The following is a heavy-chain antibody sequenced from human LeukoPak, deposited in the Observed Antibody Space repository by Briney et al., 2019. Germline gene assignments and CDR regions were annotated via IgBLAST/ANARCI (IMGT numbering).Heavy chain of an antibody. D-gene: IGHD6-13*01. Sequence: GGSLRLSCAASGFTFSSFAMSWVRQAPGKGLEWVSSLTGSGGSTYYTDSVKGRFTISRDNSKTTLYLQMNSLRGEDTAVYYCAKTGIAAAGTAIPYYYDYWGQGTMVTVSS. CDR2: LTGSGGST. CDR1: GFTFSSFA. J-gene: IGHJ4*02. V-gene: IGHV3-23*01. CDR3: AKTGIAAAGTAIPYYYDY.